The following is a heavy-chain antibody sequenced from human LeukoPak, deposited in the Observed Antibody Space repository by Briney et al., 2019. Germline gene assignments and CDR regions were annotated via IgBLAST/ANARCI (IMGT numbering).Heavy chain of an antibody. D-gene: IGHD3-22*01. V-gene: IGHV1-58*01. CDR1: VFTFTTSA. J-gene: IGHJ6*02. Sequence: SVKVSCKASVFTFTTSAVQWVRQARGQRLEWIGWIVVGSGNTNYAQKFQERVTITRDMSTSTVYMDLSSQRSEDTAVYYCAAASNYYDRSNYYSYAMDVWGQGTTVTVSS. CDR2: IVVGSGNT. CDR3: AAASNYYDRSNYYSYAMDV.